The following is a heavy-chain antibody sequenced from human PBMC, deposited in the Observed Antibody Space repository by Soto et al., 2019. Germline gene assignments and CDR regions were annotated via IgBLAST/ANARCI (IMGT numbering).Heavy chain of an antibody. D-gene: IGHD3-10*01. CDR2: ISSSGSTI. J-gene: IGHJ5*02. Sequence: GGSLRLSCAASGFTFSDYYMSWIRQAPGKGLEWVSYISSSGSTIYYADSVKGRFTISRDNAKNSLYLQMNSLRAEDTAVYYCARAGVTMVRGVIKQNNVDNWFDPWGQGTLVTVSS. V-gene: IGHV3-11*01. CDR3: ARAGVTMVRGVIKQNNVDNWFDP. CDR1: GFTFSDYY.